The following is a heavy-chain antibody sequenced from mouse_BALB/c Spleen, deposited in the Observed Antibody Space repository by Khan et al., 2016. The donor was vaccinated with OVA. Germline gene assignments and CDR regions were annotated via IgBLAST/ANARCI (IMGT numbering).Heavy chain of an antibody. D-gene: IGHD1-1*02. CDR3: ARDGARYNYAMDH. CDR2: INYSGSA. V-gene: IGHV3-2*02. J-gene: IGHJ4*01. CDR1: GYSITSDYA. Sequence: EVKLEESGPGLVKPSQSLSLTCTVTGYSITSDYAWNWIRQFPGNKLEWMGYINYSGSANYNPSLTSRISITRDTSKNQFFLQLKSVTTEDTATYYCARDGARYNYAMDHWGQGTSGTVSS.